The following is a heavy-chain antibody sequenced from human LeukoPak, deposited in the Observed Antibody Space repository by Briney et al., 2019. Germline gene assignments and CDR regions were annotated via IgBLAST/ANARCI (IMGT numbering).Heavy chain of an antibody. CDR2: ISSSGSTI. CDR3: ARSPHSSGWYLFDY. V-gene: IGHV3-48*03. D-gene: IGHD6-19*01. CDR1: GFTFSSYE. Sequence: GGSLRLSCAASGFTFSSYEMNWVRQAPGKGLEWVSYISSSGSTIYYADSVKGRFTISRDNAKNSLYLQMNSLRAEDTAVYYCARSPHSSGWYLFDYWGQGTLVTVSS. J-gene: IGHJ4*02.